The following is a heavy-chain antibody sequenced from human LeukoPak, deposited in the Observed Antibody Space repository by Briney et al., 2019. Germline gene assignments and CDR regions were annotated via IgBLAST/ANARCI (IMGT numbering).Heavy chain of an antibody. CDR3: ARDRIGAT. CDR2: INPNSGGT. D-gene: IGHD1-26*01. V-gene: IGHV1-2*02. Sequence: ASVKVSCKASGYTFIGYYMCWVRQAPGQGLEWMGWINPNSGGTNYAQKFQGRVTMTRDTSINTAYMELSRLRSDDTAVYYCARDRIGATWGQGTLVTVSS. CDR1: GYTFIGYY. J-gene: IGHJ4*02.